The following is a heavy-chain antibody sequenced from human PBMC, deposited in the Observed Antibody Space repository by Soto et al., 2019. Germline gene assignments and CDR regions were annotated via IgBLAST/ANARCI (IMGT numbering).Heavy chain of an antibody. V-gene: IGHV3-30*18. J-gene: IGHJ4*02. CDR3: AKVDDSSGYYVY. Sequence: GGSLRLSCAASGFTFSSYGMHWVRQAPGKGLEWVAVISYDGSNKYYADSVKGRFTISRDNSKNTLYLQMNSLRAEDTAVYYCAKVDDSSGYYVYWGQGTLVTVSS. D-gene: IGHD3-22*01. CDR1: GFTFSSYG. CDR2: ISYDGSNK.